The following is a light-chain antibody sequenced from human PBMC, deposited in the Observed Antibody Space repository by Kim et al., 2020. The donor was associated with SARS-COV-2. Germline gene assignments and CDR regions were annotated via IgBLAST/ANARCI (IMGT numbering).Light chain of an antibody. CDR3: QKYDSART. V-gene: IGKV1-27*01. J-gene: IGKJ1*01. CDR2: AAS. Sequence: SAAVGDKVTITCRARQGISNYVAWYQQKPGKVPKLLIYAASTLQSGVPSRFSGSGSGTDFTLTISGLQPEDVATYYCQKYDSARTFGRGTKVDIK. CDR1: QGISNY.